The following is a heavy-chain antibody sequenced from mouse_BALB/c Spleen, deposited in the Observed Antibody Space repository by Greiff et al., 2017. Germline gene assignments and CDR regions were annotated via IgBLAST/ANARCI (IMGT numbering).Heavy chain of an antibody. CDR2: ISYSGST. CDR1: GYSITSDYA. J-gene: IGHJ3*01. V-gene: IGHV3-2*02. CDR3: ARDCTFAY. Sequence: EVQLQESGPGLVKPSQSLSLTCTVTGYSITSDYAWNWIRQFPGNKLEWMGYISYSGSTSYNPSLKSRISITRDTSKNQFFLQLNSVTTEDTATYYCARDCTFAYWGQGTLVTVSA.